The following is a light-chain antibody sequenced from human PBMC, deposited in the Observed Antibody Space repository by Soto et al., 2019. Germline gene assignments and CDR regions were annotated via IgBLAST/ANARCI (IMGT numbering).Light chain of an antibody. CDR2: GAS. CDR1: QSVSSY. CDR3: QQYSSLWT. V-gene: IGKV3-20*01. J-gene: IGKJ1*01. Sequence: EIVMTQSPATLSLSPGERATLSCRASQSVSSYLAWYQQKPGQAPRLLLYGASSRATGIPDRFSGSGSGTDFTLSISRLEPEDFAVSYCQQYSSLWTFGQGTKVDIK.